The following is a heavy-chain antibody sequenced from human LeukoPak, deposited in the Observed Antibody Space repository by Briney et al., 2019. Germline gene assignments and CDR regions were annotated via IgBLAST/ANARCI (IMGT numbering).Heavy chain of an antibody. CDR3: AKSLGVTRFYYMDV. V-gene: IGHV3-23*01. Sequence: PGGSLRLSCAASKSTFSDYAMSWVRQAPGKGLEWVSVISGSGVSTYYADSVKGRFTISRDNSKNTLFLQMNSLRAEDTAVYYCAKSLGVTRFYYMDVWGKGTTVTVSS. J-gene: IGHJ6*03. D-gene: IGHD3-10*01. CDR2: ISGSGVST. CDR1: KSTFSDYA.